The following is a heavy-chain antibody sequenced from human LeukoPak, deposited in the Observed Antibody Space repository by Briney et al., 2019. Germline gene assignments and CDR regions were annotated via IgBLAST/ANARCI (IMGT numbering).Heavy chain of an antibody. Sequence: GGSLRLSCAASGITFSTSEMNWVRQAPGKGLEWVSYISGSGNNLYYADSVKGRFTISRDNAKNTLYLQMDSLRADDTAVYYCTRPGDLEPDYWGQGTLVTVSS. CDR2: ISGSGNNL. J-gene: IGHJ4*02. V-gene: IGHV3-48*03. CDR3: TRPGDLEPDY. D-gene: IGHD7-27*01. CDR1: GITFSTSE.